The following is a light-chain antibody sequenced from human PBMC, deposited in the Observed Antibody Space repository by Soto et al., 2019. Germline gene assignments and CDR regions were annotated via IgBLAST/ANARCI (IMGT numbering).Light chain of an antibody. Sequence: DIQITQTPSTRSASMRDRVTITCRASQSISSCLAWYQQKPGKAPQVVIHEASSLQSGVPSRFSGSGSGTEFTLTISSLQPDDFATYYCQKYDTYPVTFGGGTKVEIK. CDR1: QSISSC. CDR2: EAS. CDR3: QKYDTYPVT. V-gene: IGKV1-5*03. J-gene: IGKJ4*01.